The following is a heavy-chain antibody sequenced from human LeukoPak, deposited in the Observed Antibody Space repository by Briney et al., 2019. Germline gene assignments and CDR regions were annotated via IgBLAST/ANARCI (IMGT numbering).Heavy chain of an antibody. CDR1: GFTVSSNY. CDR2: IYSGGST. V-gene: IGHV3-53*01. J-gene: IGHJ4*02. D-gene: IGHD4-17*01. Sequence: GGSLRLSCAASGFTVSSNYMSWVRQAPGKGREWVSVIYSGGSTYYADSVKGRFTISRDNSKNTLYLQMNSLGDEDTAVYYCARVPTTVTTVYFDYWGQGTLVTVSS. CDR3: ARVPTTVTTVYFDY.